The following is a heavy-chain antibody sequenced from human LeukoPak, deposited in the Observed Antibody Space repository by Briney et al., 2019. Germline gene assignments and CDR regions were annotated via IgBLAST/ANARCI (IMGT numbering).Heavy chain of an antibody. Sequence: GGSLRLSCAASGFTFSSYGMHWVRQAPGKGLEWVAVIWYDGSNKYYAESVKGRFTISRGKSKNTLYLQMDSPRAEVTAVYYCAREGFYDILTGDQGDWFDPWGQGTLVTVSS. CDR3: AREGFYDILTGDQGDWFDP. V-gene: IGHV3-33*01. J-gene: IGHJ5*02. CDR2: IWYDGSNK. CDR1: GFTFSSYG. D-gene: IGHD3-9*01.